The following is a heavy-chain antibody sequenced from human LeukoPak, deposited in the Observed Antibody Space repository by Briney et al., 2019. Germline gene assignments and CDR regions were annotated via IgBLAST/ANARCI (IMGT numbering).Heavy chain of an antibody. CDR1: GGTFSSYA. D-gene: IGHD3-10*01. V-gene: IGHV1-69*06. Sequence: SVKISCKASGGTFSSYAISWVRQAPGQGLEWMGGIIPIFGTANYAQKFQGRVTITADKSTSTAYMELSSLRSEDTAVYYCAPTYYYGSGSYGPFDYWGQGTLVTVSS. J-gene: IGHJ4*02. CDR3: APTYYYGSGSYGPFDY. CDR2: IIPIFGTA.